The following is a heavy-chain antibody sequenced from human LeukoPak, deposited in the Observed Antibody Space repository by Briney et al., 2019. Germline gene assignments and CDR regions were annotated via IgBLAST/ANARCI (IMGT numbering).Heavy chain of an antibody. V-gene: IGHV3-30-3*01. CDR3: ARDRRDY. CDR1: GFTFSSYA. CDR2: ISYDGSNK. J-gene: IGHJ4*02. Sequence: GGSLRLACAASGFTFSSYAMHWVRQAPGKGLEWVAVISYDGSNKYYADSVKGRFTISRDNSKNTLYLQMNSLRAEDTAVYYCARDRRDYWGQGTLVTVSS.